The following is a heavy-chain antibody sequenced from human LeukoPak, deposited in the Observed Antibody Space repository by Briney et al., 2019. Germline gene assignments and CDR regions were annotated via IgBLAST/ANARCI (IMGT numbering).Heavy chain of an antibody. V-gene: IGHV3-30-3*01. D-gene: IGHD4-17*01. Sequence: GGSLRLSCAASGFTFSSYWMSWVRQAPGKGLEWVAVISYDGSNKYYADSVKGRFTISRDNSKNTLYLQMNSLRAEDTAVYYCAGEVDYGDYFFDYWGQGTLVTVSS. CDR2: ISYDGSNK. CDR1: GFTFSSYW. J-gene: IGHJ4*02. CDR3: AGEVDYGDYFFDY.